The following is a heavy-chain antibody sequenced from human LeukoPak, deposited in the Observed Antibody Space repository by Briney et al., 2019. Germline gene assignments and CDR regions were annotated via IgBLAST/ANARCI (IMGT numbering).Heavy chain of an antibody. Sequence: SETLSLTCTVSGGSISSYYWSWIRQPAGKGLEWIGRIYTSGSTNYNPSLKSRVTMSVDTSKNQFSLKLSSVTAADTAVYYCARHNLDTAMVTTVDYWGQGTLVTVSS. CDR1: GGSISSYY. V-gene: IGHV4-4*07. CDR3: ARHNLDTAMVTTVDY. J-gene: IGHJ4*02. D-gene: IGHD5-18*01. CDR2: IYTSGST.